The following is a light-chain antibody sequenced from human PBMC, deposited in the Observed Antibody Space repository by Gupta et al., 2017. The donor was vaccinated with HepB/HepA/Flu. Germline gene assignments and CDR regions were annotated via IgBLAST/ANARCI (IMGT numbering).Light chain of an antibody. V-gene: IGKV1-39*01. CDR2: AAS. J-gene: IGKJ2*01. CDR1: QSISSY. Sequence: DIQMTQSPSSLSASVGDRVTITCRASQSISSYLNWYQQKSGKDPKLMIYAASSLQSGVPSRFSGSGSGTDFTLTISSLQPEYFATYYCQQSYSTPPYTFGQGTKLEIK. CDR3: QQSYSTPPYT.